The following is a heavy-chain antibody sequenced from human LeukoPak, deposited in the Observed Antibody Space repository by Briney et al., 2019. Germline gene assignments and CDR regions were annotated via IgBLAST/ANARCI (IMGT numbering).Heavy chain of an antibody. J-gene: IGHJ5*02. CDR2: ISSSSSYI. CDR1: GFTFSSYS. D-gene: IGHD3-16*02. Sequence: GGSLRLSCAASGFTFSSYSMNWVRQAPGKGLEWVSSISSSSSYIYYADSVKGRFTVSRDNAKNSLYLQMNSLRAEDTAVYYCAKTYYDYVWGSYRTYNWFDPWGQGTLVTVSS. V-gene: IGHV3-21*01. CDR3: AKTYYDYVWGSYRTYNWFDP.